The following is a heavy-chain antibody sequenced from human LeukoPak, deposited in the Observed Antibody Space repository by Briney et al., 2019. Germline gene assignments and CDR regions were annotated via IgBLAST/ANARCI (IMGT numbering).Heavy chain of an antibody. J-gene: IGHJ4*02. CDR1: GGTFSSYA. D-gene: IGHD2-2*01. Sequence: SVKVSCKASGGTFSSYAISWVRQAPGQGLEWMGGIVPIFGTANYAQKFQGRVTITTDESTSTAYMELSSLRSEDTAVYYCARDRIGYCSSTSCYGGDYWGQGTLVTVSS. CDR2: IVPIFGTA. CDR3: ARDRIGYCSSTSCYGGDY. V-gene: IGHV1-69*05.